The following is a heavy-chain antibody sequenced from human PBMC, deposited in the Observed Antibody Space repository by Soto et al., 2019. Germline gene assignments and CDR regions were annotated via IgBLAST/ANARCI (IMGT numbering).Heavy chain of an antibody. CDR1: GGTFSSYA. V-gene: IGHV1-69*13. CDR3: ARVKKSGLAARRLYGMDV. J-gene: IGHJ6*02. D-gene: IGHD6-13*01. CDR2: IIPIFGTA. Sequence: SVKVSCKASGGTFSSYAISWVRQAPGQGLEWMGGIIPIFGTANYAQKFQGRVTITADESTSTAYMELSSLRSEDTAVYYCARVKKSGLAARRLYGMDVWGQGTRVTVSS.